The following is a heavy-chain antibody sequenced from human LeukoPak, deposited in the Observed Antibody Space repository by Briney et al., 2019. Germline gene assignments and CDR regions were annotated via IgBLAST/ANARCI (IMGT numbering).Heavy chain of an antibody. CDR2: INHSGST. V-gene: IGHV4-34*01. J-gene: IGHJ4*02. CDR1: GGSFSGYY. D-gene: IGHD2-8*02. CDR3: ARGRTGGSLRRSYYFDY. Sequence: SETLSLTCAVYGGSFSGYYWSWIRQPPGKGLEGIGEINHSGSTNYNPSLKSRVTISVDTSKNPSSLKLSSVTAADTAVYYCARGRTGGSLRRSYYFDYWGQGTLVTVSS.